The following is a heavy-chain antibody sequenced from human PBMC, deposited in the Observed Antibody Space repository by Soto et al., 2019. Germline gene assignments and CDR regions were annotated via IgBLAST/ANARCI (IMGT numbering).Heavy chain of an antibody. Sequence: QITLKESGPTLVKPTQTLTLTCTFSGFSLSTSGVGVGWIRQPPGKALEWLALIYWDDDKRYSPSLTSRLTIPKATSKHQVVLTMPNMAPVDTATYYCAHVLVVVANYGMDVWGQGTTVTVSS. CDR2: IYWDDDK. CDR1: GFSLSTSGVG. CDR3: AHVLVVVANYGMDV. D-gene: IGHD2-15*01. J-gene: IGHJ6*02. V-gene: IGHV2-5*02.